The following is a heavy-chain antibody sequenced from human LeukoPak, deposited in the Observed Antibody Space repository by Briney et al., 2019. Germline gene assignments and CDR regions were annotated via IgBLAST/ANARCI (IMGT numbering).Heavy chain of an antibody. CDR1: GYTFTSYD. D-gene: IGHD3-16*01. V-gene: IGHV1-8*01. CDR3: ARGGGRFGKPY. J-gene: IGHJ4*02. CDR2: MNPNSGKT. Sequence: GASVKVSCKASGYTFTSYDINWVLQATGQGREWMGWMNPNSGKTGYAQKLQGRVTMTRNTSISTAYMELSSLRSEDTAVYYCARGGGRFGKPYWGQGTLVTVSS.